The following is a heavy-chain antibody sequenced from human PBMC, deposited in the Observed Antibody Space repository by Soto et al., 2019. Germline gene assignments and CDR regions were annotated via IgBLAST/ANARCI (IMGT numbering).Heavy chain of an antibody. Sequence: TSETLSLTCAVSGGSISSGGYSWSWIRQPPGKGLEWIGYIYHSGSTYYNPSLKSRVTISVDRSKNQFSLKLSSVTAADTAVYYCARGRKARGYCSGGSCYSYLTWFDPWGQGTLVTVSS. CDR3: ARGRKARGYCSGGSCYSYLTWFDP. J-gene: IGHJ5*02. V-gene: IGHV4-30-2*01. CDR2: IYHSGST. D-gene: IGHD2-15*01. CDR1: GGSISSGGYS.